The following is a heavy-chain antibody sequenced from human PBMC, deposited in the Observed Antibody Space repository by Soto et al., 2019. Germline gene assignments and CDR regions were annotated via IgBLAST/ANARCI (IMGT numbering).Heavy chain of an antibody. D-gene: IGHD3-9*01. CDR2: IYPGDSDT. CDR3: ARRRGLVGSFDY. V-gene: IGHV5-51*01. CDR1: GYSFTTYW. J-gene: IGHJ4*02. Sequence: PGESLKISCKGSGYSFTTYWLGWVRQVPGKGLEWTGIIYPGDSDTRYSPSFQGQVTISADKSISAAYLQWSSLKASDTAMYFCARRRGLVGSFDYWGRGTLVTVSS.